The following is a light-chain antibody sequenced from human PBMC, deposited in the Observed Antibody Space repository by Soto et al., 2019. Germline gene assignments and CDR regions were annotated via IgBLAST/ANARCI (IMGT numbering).Light chain of an antibody. CDR1: QDIYNY. Sequence: DIQMTQSPSSLSASVGDRVTITCRASQDIYNYLAWYQHKPGNVPKLLIYVASTLQSGVPSRFSGSGSGTDFTLTISSLQPEDVATYYCQKYNRAPYTFGQGTKLEI. J-gene: IGKJ2*01. V-gene: IGKV1-27*01. CDR3: QKYNRAPYT. CDR2: VAS.